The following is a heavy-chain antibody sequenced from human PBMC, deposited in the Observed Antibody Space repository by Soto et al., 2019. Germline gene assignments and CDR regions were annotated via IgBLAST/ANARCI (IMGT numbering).Heavy chain of an antibody. Sequence: EVQLVESGGGVVTPGGSLRLSCAASGFTLSNAWMSWVRQAPGKGLEWVGRIKSKTDGGTTDYAAPVKGSFTIPRDDSKNSLYLQINSLKTEYTAVCYFTTDRGGDYSRYWGQGTRVPVSS. CDR1: GFTLSNAW. D-gene: IGHD4-17*01. J-gene: IGHJ4*02. V-gene: IGHV3-15*01. CDR2: IKSKTDGGTT. CDR3: TTDRGGDYSRY.